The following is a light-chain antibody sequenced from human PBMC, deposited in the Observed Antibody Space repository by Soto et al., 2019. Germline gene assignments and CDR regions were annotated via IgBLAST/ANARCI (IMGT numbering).Light chain of an antibody. CDR1: SSDVGAYKY. Sequence: QAALTQPASVSGSPGQSITISCTGTSSDVGAYKYVSWYQQHPGKAPKLMIYDVSSRPSGVSNHFSGSKSGNTASLIISGLQAEDEADYYCISYTSSYTYFFGTGTKLTVL. CDR3: ISYTSSYTYF. J-gene: IGLJ1*01. CDR2: DVS. V-gene: IGLV2-14*01.